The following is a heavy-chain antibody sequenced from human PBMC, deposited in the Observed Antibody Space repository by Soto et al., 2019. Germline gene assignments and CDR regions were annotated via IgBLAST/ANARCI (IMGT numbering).Heavy chain of an antibody. V-gene: IGHV1-2*04. D-gene: IGHD2-15*01. CDR1: GYTFTGYC. Sequence: ASVKVSCKASGYTFTGYCMHWVRQAPGQGLEWMGWINPNSGGTNYAQKFQGWVTMTRDTSSSTAYMELSRLRSDDTAVSYCASVRRDRVADAFDIWGQGTMVTVSS. CDR2: INPNSGGT. J-gene: IGHJ3*02. CDR3: ASVRRDRVADAFDI.